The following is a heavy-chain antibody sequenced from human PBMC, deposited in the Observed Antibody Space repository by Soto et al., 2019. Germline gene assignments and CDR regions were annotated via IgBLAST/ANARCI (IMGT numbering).Heavy chain of an antibody. Sequence: TLSLTFTVSGASISSGGYSWSWIRQPPGKGLEWIGYIYHSGSTYYNSSLKSRVTISVDRSKNQFYLKLSSVTAADTAVYYCARIPSPWGQGTLVTVSS. CDR3: ARIPSP. CDR1: GASISSGGYS. V-gene: IGHV4-30-2*01. CDR2: IYHSGST. J-gene: IGHJ5*02. D-gene: IGHD2-21*01.